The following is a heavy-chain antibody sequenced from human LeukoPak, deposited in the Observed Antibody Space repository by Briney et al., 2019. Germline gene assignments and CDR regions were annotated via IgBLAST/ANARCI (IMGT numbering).Heavy chain of an antibody. V-gene: IGHV3-30*02. D-gene: IGHD3-22*01. CDR2: IRYDGRNK. Sequence: GGSLRLSCAASGFTFSSYGMHWVRQAPGKGLDWVAFIRYDGRNKYYADSVKGRFTISRDNAKNSLYLQMNSLRAEDTAVYYCARVRYDGSGYYSIFDYWGQGTRVTVSS. J-gene: IGHJ4*02. CDR3: ARVRYDGSGYYSIFDY. CDR1: GFTFSSYG.